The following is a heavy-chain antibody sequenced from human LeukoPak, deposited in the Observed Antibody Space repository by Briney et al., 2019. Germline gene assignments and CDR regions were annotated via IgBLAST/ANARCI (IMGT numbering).Heavy chain of an antibody. J-gene: IGHJ5*02. CDR1: GYTFSNYG. V-gene: IGHV1-69*10. CDR2: IIPILGTA. D-gene: IGHD3-22*01. Sequence: ASVKVSCKASGYTFSNYGINWVRQAPGQGLEWMGGIIPILGTANYAQKFQGRVTITADKSTSTAYMELSSLRSEDTAVYYCARSKASIGSSGYWQFDPWGQGTLVTVSS. CDR3: ARSKASIGSSGYWQFDP.